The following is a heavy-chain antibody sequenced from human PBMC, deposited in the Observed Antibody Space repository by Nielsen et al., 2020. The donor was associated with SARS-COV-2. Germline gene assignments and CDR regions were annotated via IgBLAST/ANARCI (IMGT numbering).Heavy chain of an antibody. CDR2: MNPNSGNT. CDR1: GYTFTSYD. J-gene: IGHJ6*03. Sequence: ASVKVSCKASGYTFTSYDINWVRQATGQGLEWMGWMNPNSGNTDYAQNLQGRVTMTTDTSTTTAYMELRSLTSDDTAIYYCARSVQLGGYYQHYYMDVWGKGTTVTVSS. D-gene: IGHD6-13*01. CDR3: ARSVQLGGYYQHYYMDV. V-gene: IGHV1-8*01.